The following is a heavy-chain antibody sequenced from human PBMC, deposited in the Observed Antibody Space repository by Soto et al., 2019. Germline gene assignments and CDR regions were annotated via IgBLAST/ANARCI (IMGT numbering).Heavy chain of an antibody. CDR1: GGSFSGYY. CDR2: INHSGST. CDR3: ASLRPMVRGVTNNWFDP. Sequence: SETLSLTCAVYGGSFSGYYWSWIRQPPGKGLEWIGEINHSGSTNYNPSLKSRVTISVDTSKNQFSLKLSSVTAADTAVYYCASLRPMVRGVTNNWFDPWGQGTLVTVSS. V-gene: IGHV4-34*01. D-gene: IGHD3-10*01. J-gene: IGHJ5*02.